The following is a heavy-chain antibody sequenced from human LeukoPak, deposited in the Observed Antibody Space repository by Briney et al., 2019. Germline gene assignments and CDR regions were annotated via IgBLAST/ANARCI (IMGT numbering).Heavy chain of an antibody. CDR2: IHHNGDIT. Sequence: GGSLRFSGSASGFTLTWHVMHWVRQAPGKALEYVSFIHHNGDITSYADSVRGRFTVSRDNSKNTLFLELSSLRTDDTAVYYCARDMSGTYSFDYWGQATLVTVSS. CDR3: ARDMSGTYSFDY. D-gene: IGHD1-26*01. J-gene: IGHJ4*02. V-gene: IGHV3-64D*06. CDR1: GFTLTWHV.